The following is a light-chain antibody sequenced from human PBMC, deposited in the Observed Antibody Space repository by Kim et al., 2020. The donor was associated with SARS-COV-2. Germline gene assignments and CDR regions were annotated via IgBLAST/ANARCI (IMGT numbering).Light chain of an antibody. J-gene: IGKJ3*01. CDR2: GAS. V-gene: IGKV3-20*01. Sequence: EIVLTQSPGTLSLSPGERATLSCRACQSLSSSYLAWYQQKPGQAPRLLIYGASSRATGIPDRFSGSGSGTDFTLTISRLEPEDFALYYCQQYGSSPSFGPGTKVDIK. CDR3: QQYGSSPS. CDR1: QSLSSSY.